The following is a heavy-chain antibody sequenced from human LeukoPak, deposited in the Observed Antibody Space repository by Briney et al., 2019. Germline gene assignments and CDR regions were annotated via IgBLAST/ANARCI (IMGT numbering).Heavy chain of an antibody. CDR1: GYTFTGYY. D-gene: IGHD3-16*02. CDR3: ARDTPDFYYDYVWGSYRLDY. CDR2: INPNSGGT. V-gene: IGHV1-2*02. J-gene: IGHJ4*02. Sequence: ASVKVSCKASGYTFTGYYMHWVRQAPGQGLEWMGWINPNSGGTNYAQKFQGRVTMTRDTSISTAYMELSRLRSDDTAVYYCARDTPDFYYDYVWGSYRLDYWGQGTLVTVSS.